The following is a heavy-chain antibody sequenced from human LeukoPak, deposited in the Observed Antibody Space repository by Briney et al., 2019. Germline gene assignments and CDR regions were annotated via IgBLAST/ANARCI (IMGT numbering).Heavy chain of an antibody. D-gene: IGHD5-12*01. CDR2: IVGSGRNT. J-gene: IGHJ4*02. Sequence: GGSPRLSCAASGITFSIYTTSWVRQAPGKGLEWVSAIVGSGRNTYYADSVKGRFTISRDNSKNTLYLQMNSLRAEDTAVYHCAKEGGYDGVDWWGQGTLVTVSS. CDR1: GITFSIYT. V-gene: IGHV3-23*01. CDR3: AKEGGYDGVDW.